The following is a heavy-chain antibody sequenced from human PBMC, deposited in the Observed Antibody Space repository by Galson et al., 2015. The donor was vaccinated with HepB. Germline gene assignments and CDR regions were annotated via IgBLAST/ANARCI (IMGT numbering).Heavy chain of an antibody. CDR2: ISGSGGST. D-gene: IGHD3-22*01. J-gene: IGHJ4*02. V-gene: IGHV3-23*01. Sequence: SLRLSCAASGFTFSSYAMSWVRQAPGKGLEWVSAISGSGGSTYYADSVKGRFTISRDNSKNTLYLQMNSLRAEDTAVYYCAKVCVGYDSSGYCDYWGQGTLVTVSS. CDR1: GFTFSSYA. CDR3: AKVCVGYDSSGYCDY.